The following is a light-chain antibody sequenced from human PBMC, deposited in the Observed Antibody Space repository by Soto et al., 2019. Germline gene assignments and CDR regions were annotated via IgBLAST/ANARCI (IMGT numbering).Light chain of an antibody. CDR1: PSISSN. V-gene: IGKV3-15*01. CDR2: GAS. CDR3: QQYYNWPLT. Sequence: EIVMTQSPATLSVSPGERATLSCRASPSISSNLAWYQQKPGQAPRLLIYGASTRATGIPARFSGSGSGTEFTLTISSLQSEDFAVYYCQQYYNWPLTFGGGTKVEIK. J-gene: IGKJ4*01.